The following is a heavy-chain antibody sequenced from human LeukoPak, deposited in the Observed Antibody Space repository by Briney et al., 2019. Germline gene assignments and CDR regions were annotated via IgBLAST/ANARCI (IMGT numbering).Heavy chain of an antibody. Sequence: ASVKVSCKASGYTFTSYYMHWVRQAPGQGLEWMGIINPSGSSTSYAQKFQGRVTMTRDTSTSTVYMELSSLRSEDTAVYYCARGPYTPDSSGYYYAGLSQYFQHWGQGTLVTVSS. D-gene: IGHD3-22*01. J-gene: IGHJ1*01. CDR3: ARGPYTPDSSGYYYAGLSQYFQH. CDR1: GYTFTSYY. V-gene: IGHV1-46*01. CDR2: INPSGSST.